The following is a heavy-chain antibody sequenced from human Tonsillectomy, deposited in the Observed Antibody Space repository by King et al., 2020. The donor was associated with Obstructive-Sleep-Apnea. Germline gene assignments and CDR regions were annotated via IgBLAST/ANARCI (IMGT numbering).Heavy chain of an antibody. V-gene: IGHV1-18*04. J-gene: IGHJ4*02. CDR3: ARDQGGDDFPSYFDY. Sequence: QLVQSGGEVKKPGASVKVSCKAFGYSFTSHGINGVRQSPGQGLVWMGWISGYNGNRKDAQKFQGRVIMTTDTSTSTAYMELKRLRSNATAVDYCARDQGGDDFPSYFDYWGQGTLVTVSS. D-gene: IGHD2-21*02. CDR1: GYSFTSHG. CDR2: ISGYNGNR.